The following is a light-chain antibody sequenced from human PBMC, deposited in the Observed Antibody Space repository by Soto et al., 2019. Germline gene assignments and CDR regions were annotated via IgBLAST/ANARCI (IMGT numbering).Light chain of an antibody. J-gene: IGLJ1*01. CDR3: CSYTTSNTRQIV. CDR2: DVT. V-gene: IGLV2-14*01. CDR1: SSDVGGYNY. Sequence: QSVLTHLASVSMSPWLSIAILCTGTSSDVGGYNYVSWYQQQPGKAPKFMIYDVTNRPSGVSNRFSGSKSGNTASLTISGLQAEDEADYYCCSYTTSNTRQIVFGTG.